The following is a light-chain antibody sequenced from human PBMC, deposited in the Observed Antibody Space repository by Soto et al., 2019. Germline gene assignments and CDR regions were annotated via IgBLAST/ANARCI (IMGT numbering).Light chain of an antibody. CDR3: EQYNTYSQT. CDR2: DSS. V-gene: IGKV1-5*01. CDR1: QSINTW. J-gene: IGKJ1*01. Sequence: DIQMTQSPSTLSASVGDRFTITCRASQSINTWLAWYQQKPGKAPKLLIFDSSTLEGGVPSRFSGSGSGTEFTLTVSSLQPDDFAPYYCEQYNTYSQTFGQGTKVEIE.